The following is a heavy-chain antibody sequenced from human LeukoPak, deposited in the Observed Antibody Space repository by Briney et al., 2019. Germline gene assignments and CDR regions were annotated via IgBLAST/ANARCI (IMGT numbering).Heavy chain of an antibody. D-gene: IGHD2-2*01. Sequence: GGSLRLSCAASGFTFDNYAMNWVRQAPGKGLEWVSYISSSSSTIYYADSVKGRFTISRDNAKNSLYLQMNSLRAEDTAVYYCAREGIVVVPAAMVNWFDPWGQGTLVTVSS. CDR3: AREGIVVVPAAMVNWFDP. V-gene: IGHV3-48*01. CDR2: ISSSSSTI. CDR1: GFTFDNYA. J-gene: IGHJ5*02.